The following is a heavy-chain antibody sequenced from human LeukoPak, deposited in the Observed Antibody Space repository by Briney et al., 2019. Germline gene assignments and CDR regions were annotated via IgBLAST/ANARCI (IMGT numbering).Heavy chain of an antibody. D-gene: IGHD3-10*01. V-gene: IGHV3-23*01. Sequence: GGSLRLSCAASGFTINNYAMSWVRQAPGKGLEWVSGTSGSGGTIYYEDSVEGRFIVSRDNSKKTLYLQMNSLRADDTAVYYCAKGEGFGESPLDYWGQGTLVTVSS. CDR3: AKGEGFGESPLDY. CDR1: GFTINNYA. CDR2: TSGSGGTI. J-gene: IGHJ4*02.